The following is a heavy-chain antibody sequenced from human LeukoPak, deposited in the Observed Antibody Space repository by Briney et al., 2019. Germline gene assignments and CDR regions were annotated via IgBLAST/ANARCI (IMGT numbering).Heavy chain of an antibody. CDR3: ARDYCDTTICSGMDG. CDR1: GFTFSDYY. J-gene: IGHJ6*02. D-gene: IGHD2/OR15-2a*01. V-gene: IGHV3-11*04. CDR2: ISSSGSTI. Sequence: PGGSLRLSCAASGFTFSDYYMSWIRQAPGKGLEWVSYISSSGSTIYYADSVKGRFTISRDNSKNTVYLQMNSLRAEDTAVYYCARDYCDTTICSGMDGWGQGTTVTVSS.